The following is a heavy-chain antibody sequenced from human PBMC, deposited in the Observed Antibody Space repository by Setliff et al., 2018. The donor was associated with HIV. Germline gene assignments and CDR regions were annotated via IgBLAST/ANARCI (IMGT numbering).Heavy chain of an antibody. CDR1: GYTFNNYG. V-gene: IGHV1-18*01. J-gene: IGHJ4*02. Sequence: ASVKVSCKASGYTFNNYGISWERQAPGQGLEWMGWINTHSGYTNYAQNVQGRVTVTMDTSTSTAYMELRSLKSDETAVYYCARGKTWLRFLDYWGQGTLVTVSS. CDR2: INTHSGYT. D-gene: IGHD5-12*01. CDR3: ARGKTWLRFLDY.